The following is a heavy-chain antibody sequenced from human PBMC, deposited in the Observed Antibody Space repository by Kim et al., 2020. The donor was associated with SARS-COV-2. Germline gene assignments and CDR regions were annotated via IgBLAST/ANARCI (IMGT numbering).Heavy chain of an antibody. CDR3: ARHHLAAFDI. J-gene: IGHJ3*02. CDR2: ST. V-gene: IGHV4-39*01. Sequence: STYYNPSLKSRVTISVDTSKNQFSLKLSSVTAADTAVYYCARHHLAAFDIWGQGTMVTVSS.